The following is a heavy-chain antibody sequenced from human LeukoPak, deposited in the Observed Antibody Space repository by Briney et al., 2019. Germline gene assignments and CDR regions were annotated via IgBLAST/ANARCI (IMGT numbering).Heavy chain of an antibody. J-gene: IGHJ5*02. CDR3: ATSAAAAAPS. CDR2: RNQNGGVK. D-gene: IGHD6-25*01. V-gene: IGHV3-7*01. Sequence: GGALRLSCGASGGRFITFWMRWVRQAPGRGVDGVANRNQNGGVKHYVDSVRGRFTISRDNAKNSLYLQMTRMRADDTAVYYCATSAAAAAPSWGQGTLVTASS. CDR1: GGRFITFW.